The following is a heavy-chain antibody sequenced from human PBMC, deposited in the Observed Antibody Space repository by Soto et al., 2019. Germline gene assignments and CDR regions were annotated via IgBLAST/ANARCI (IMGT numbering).Heavy chain of an antibody. V-gene: IGHV3-33*01. D-gene: IGHD6-19*01. Sequence: QVQLVESGGGVVQPGRSLRLSCAASGFTFSSYGMHWVRQAPGKGLEWVAVIWYDGSNKYYADSVKGRFTISRDNSKNTLHLQMNSLRAEDTAVYYCPISGIAVAGTGAFDIWCQGTMVTVSS. CDR1: GFTFSSYG. CDR3: PISGIAVAGTGAFDI. J-gene: IGHJ3*02. CDR2: IWYDGSNK.